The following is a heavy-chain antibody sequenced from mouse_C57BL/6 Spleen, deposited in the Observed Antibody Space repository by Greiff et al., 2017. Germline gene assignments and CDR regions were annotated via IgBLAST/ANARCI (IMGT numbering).Heavy chain of an antibody. CDR3: ARSLPGNAMDY. CDR2: NNPSSGYT. Sequence: VQLQQSGAELARPGASVKMSCKASGYTFTSYTMHWVKQRPGQGLEWIGYNNPSSGYTKYNQKFKDKATLTADKSSSTAYMQLSSLTSEDSAVYYCARSLPGNAMDYWGQGTSVTVSS. D-gene: IGHD2-12*01. J-gene: IGHJ4*01. V-gene: IGHV1-4*01. CDR1: GYTFTSYT.